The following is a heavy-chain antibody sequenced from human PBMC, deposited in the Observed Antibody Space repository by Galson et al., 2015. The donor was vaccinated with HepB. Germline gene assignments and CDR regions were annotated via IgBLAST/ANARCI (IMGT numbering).Heavy chain of an antibody. CDR2: IYSGGST. CDR3: ADINFGGNS. D-gene: IGHD4-23*01. J-gene: IGHJ4*02. V-gene: IGHV3-53*01. CDR1: GFIVTSKC. Sequence: SLRLSCAASGFIVTSKCINWVRQAPGKGLEWVSVIYSGGSTFYADSVKGRFTVSRDNSKNTVYLQMNSLRAEDTAVYYCADINFGGNSWGQGTPVTVSS.